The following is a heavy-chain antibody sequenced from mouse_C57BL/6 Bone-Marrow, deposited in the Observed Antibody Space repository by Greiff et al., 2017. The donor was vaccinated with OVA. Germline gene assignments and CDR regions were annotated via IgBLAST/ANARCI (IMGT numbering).Heavy chain of an antibody. Sequence: VQLQQSGAELARPGASVKLSCKASGYTFTSYGISWVKQRTGQGLEWIGEIYPRSGNTYYNEKFKGKATLTADKSSSTAYMELRSLTSEASAVYFCARRALTTVVAGGCWGQGTTLTVSS. D-gene: IGHD1-1*01. J-gene: IGHJ2*01. CDR3: ARRALTTVVAGGC. CDR1: GYTFTSYG. V-gene: IGHV1-81*01. CDR2: IYPRSGNT.